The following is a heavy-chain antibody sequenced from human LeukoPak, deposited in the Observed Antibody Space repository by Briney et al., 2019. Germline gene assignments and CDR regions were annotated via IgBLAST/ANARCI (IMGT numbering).Heavy chain of an antibody. CDR1: GYTFTHYA. J-gene: IGHJ4*02. D-gene: IGHD4-11*01. V-gene: IGHV1-3*01. Sequence: ASVKVSCKASGYTFTHYAVHWVRQAPGQRLEWMGWTNVGNDYTETSQKFQDRFIITSDPSATTVYMELSSLRSEDTAVYYCAREDFSNYPGLNYFDYWGQGSLVTVSS. CDR3: AREDFSNYPGLNYFDY. CDR2: TNVGNDYT.